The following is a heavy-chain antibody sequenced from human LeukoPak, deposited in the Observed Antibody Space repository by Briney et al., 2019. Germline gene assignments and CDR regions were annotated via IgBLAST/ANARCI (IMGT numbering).Heavy chain of an antibody. CDR1: GYSISSGYH. D-gene: IGHD1-26*01. CDR3: ARHDVIGRRRIGYFDY. Sequence: SETLSLTCTVSGYSISSGYHWGWIRQPPGKGLEWIGSNSYRGSTYCNRSLKRRVTITIGRSKNQSSLKLSYVTATDTAVYYCARHDVIGRRRIGYFDYWGQGTLVTVSS. J-gene: IGHJ4*02. V-gene: IGHV4-38-2*02. CDR2: NSYRGST.